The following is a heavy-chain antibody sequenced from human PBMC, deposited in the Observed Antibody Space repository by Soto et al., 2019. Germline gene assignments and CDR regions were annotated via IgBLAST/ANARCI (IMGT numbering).Heavy chain of an antibody. V-gene: IGHV3-74*01. D-gene: IGHD2-21*02. Sequence: GGSLRLSCAASGFTFISYWMHWVRQGPGKGLVWVSRVNSDASTISYADSVKGRFTISRDNAKNTLYLQMSSLRVEDTALYYCVCFECGRTAVVTAMEANGYWGQGTLVTVSS. CDR2: VNSDASTI. J-gene: IGHJ4*02. CDR3: VCFECGRTAVVTAMEANGY. CDR1: GFTFISYW.